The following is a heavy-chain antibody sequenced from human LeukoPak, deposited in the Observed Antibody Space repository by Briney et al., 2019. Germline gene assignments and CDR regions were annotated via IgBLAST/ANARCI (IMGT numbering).Heavy chain of an antibody. V-gene: IGHV1-46*01. J-gene: IGHJ5*02. CDR2: INPSGSST. CDR3: ARDNSVGDIAWWFDP. CDR1: GYSFTSHY. D-gene: IGHD3-16*02. Sequence: VASVKVSCKASGYSFTSHYMHWVRQAPGQGLEWMGLINPSGSSTLYAQKFQGRATMTRDMSTTTDYMELSSLRSEDTAVYYCARDNSVGDIAWWFDPWGQGTLVTVSS.